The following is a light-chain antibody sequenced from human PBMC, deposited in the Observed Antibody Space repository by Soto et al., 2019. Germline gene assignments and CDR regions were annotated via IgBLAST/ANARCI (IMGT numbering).Light chain of an antibody. CDR1: SSNIGARYD. V-gene: IGLV1-40*01. Sequence: QSALTQPPSVSEAPGQRVTISCTGSSSNIGARYDVHWYQQLPGTAPKLLIYGNSNRPSGVPDRFSGSKSGTSASLAITGLQAEDEADYYCQSYDSSLNAVVFGGGTKLTVL. J-gene: IGLJ2*01. CDR3: QSYDSSLNAVV. CDR2: GNS.